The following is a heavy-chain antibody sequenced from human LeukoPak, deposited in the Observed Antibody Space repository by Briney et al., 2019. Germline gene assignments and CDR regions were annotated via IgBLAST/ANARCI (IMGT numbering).Heavy chain of an antibody. V-gene: IGHV3-11*01. CDR3: ASGGRAFNF. CDR1: GMRFSDFY. D-gene: IGHD1-14*01. J-gene: IGHJ4*02. Sequence: GGSVRLSCAASGMRFSDFYMYWMRQAPGKGPEWISLISSNGNNIHYADSAKGRFTISRDNAKNSLYLHVDSLRVEDTATYYCASGGRAFNFWGPGTAVTVSS. CDR2: ISSNGNNI.